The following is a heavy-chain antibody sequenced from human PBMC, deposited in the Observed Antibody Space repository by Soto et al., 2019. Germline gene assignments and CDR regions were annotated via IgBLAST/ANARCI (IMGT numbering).Heavy chain of an antibody. J-gene: IGHJ4*02. Sequence: QVQLQESGPGLVKPSGTLSLTCAVSGGSISSSNWWSWVRQPPGKGLEWIGEIYHSGSTNYNPSLKSRVTISVDKSKNQFSLKLSAVTAADTAVYYCARLIAAAYITGEYSFDYWGQGTLVTVSS. CDR1: GGSISSSNW. D-gene: IGHD6-13*01. V-gene: IGHV4-4*02. CDR3: ARLIAAAYITGEYSFDY. CDR2: IYHSGST.